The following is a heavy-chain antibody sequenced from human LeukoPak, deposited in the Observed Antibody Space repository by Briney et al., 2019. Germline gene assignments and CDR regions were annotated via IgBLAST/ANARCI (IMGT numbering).Heavy chain of an antibody. V-gene: IGHV4-39*01. D-gene: IGHD3-10*01. Sequence: SPSETLSLTCTVSGDSISSGSSHWGWIRQSPGKGLEWIGSIYYSGTTYYDPSLKSRVTISIDTSKNQFSLKVTSVTAADTAVYYCARHRQAGFDYWGQGTLVTVSS. CDR2: IYYSGTT. CDR3: ARHRQAGFDY. J-gene: IGHJ4*02. CDR1: GDSISSGSSH.